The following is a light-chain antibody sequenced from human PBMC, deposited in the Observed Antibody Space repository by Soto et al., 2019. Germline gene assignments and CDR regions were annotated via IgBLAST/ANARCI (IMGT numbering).Light chain of an antibody. J-gene: IGLJ1*01. CDR3: AAWDDSLNGYV. CDR2: SNN. CDR1: SPNIGGNA. Sequence: QSVLTQAPAASGSPGQRVTISCSGSSPNIGGNAVNWYQQLPGTAPKVLIYSNNQRPSGVPDRFSGSKSGTSASLAISGLQSEDEADYYCAAWDDSLNGYVFGTGTKVTVL. V-gene: IGLV1-44*01.